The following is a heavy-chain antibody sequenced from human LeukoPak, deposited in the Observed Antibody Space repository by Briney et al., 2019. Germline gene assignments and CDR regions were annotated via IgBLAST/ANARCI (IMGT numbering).Heavy chain of an antibody. Sequence: PGGSLRLSCAASGFTVSSNYMSWVRQAPGKGLEWVSVIYGGGSTYYADSVKGRFTISRDNSKNTLYLQMNSLRAEDTAVYYCAREVPATAMYFDYWGQGTLVTVSS. CDR3: AREVPATAMYFDY. V-gene: IGHV3-53*01. J-gene: IGHJ4*02. CDR1: GFTVSSNY. D-gene: IGHD2-2*01. CDR2: IYGGGST.